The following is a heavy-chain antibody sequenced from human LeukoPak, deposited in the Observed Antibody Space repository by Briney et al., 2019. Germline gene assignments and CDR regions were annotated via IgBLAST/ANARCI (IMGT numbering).Heavy chain of an antibody. V-gene: IGHV3-53*01. D-gene: IGHD6-19*01. J-gene: IGHJ4*02. CDR3: ARDSSGPAF. CDR2: IYRSGGT. CDR1: GFTVSDNY. Sequence: GGSLRLSWAASGFTVSDNYMSWVRQAPGKGLEWVSVIYRSGGTFYSDSVKGRFTISRDSSRNTLYLQMNSLRADDTAVYYCARDSSGPAFWGQGTLVTVSS.